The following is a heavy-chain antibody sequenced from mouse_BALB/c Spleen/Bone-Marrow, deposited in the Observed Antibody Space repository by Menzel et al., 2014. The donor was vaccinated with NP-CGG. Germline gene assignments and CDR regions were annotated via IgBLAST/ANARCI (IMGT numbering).Heavy chain of an antibody. CDR2: IRLKSNNYAT. J-gene: IGHJ3*01. Sequence: EVQGVESGGGLVQPGGSMKLSCVASGFTFSNYWMNWVRQSPEKGLEWVAEIRLKSNNYATHYAESVKGRFTISRDDSKSSVYLQMNNLRAEDTGIYYCTTRFAYWGQGTLVTVSA. CDR1: GFTFSNYW. CDR3: TTRFAY. V-gene: IGHV6-6*02.